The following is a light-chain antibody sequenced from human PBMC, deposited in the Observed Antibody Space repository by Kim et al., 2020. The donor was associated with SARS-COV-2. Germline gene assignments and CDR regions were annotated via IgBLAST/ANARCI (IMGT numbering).Light chain of an antibody. Sequence: EIVMTQSPATLSVSPGERATLSRRASQSVSTKLAWYQQKPGQAPRLLIYGVFTRAIDVPARFSGSGSGTEFTLTISSLQSEDFAVYYCNQYNDWRDTFGQGTKLEI. CDR3: NQYNDWRDT. CDR1: QSVSTK. CDR2: GVF. V-gene: IGKV3-15*01. J-gene: IGKJ2*01.